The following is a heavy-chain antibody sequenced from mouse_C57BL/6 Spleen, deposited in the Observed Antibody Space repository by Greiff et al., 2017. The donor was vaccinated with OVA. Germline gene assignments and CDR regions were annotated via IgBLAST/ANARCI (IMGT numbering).Heavy chain of an antibody. V-gene: IGHV1-9*01. Sequence: VQLQQSGAELMKPGASVKLSCKATGYTFTGYWIEWVKQRPGHGLEWIGEILPGSGGTNYNSKFKGKATFTADTSSNTAYLQLSSLTTEDSAIYYCARNDYCDYWGQGTTLTVSS. CDR3: ARNDYCDY. J-gene: IGHJ2*01. D-gene: IGHD2-3*01. CDR2: ILPGSGGT. CDR1: GYTFTGYW.